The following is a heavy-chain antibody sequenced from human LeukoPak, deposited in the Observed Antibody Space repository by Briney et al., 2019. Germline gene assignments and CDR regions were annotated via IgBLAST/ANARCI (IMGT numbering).Heavy chain of an antibody. V-gene: IGHV4-31*03. Sequence: SETLSLTCTVSGGSISSGGYYWSWIRQHPGKGLEWIGYIYYSGRTYYNPSLKSRVTISVDTSKNQFSLKLSSVTAADTAVYYCARDRGYDILTGYPSAPKGWFDPWGQGTLVTVSS. CDR1: GGSISSGGYY. D-gene: IGHD3-9*01. J-gene: IGHJ5*02. CDR2: IYYSGRT. CDR3: ARDRGYDILTGYPSAPKGWFDP.